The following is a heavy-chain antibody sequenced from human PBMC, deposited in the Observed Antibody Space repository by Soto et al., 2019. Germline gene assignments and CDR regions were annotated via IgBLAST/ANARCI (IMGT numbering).Heavy chain of an antibody. CDR2: INHSGST. Sequence: QVQLQQWGAGLLKPSETLSLTCAVYGGSFSGYYWSWIRQPPGKGLEWIGEINHSGSTNYNPALKSRVTISVDTSKNKFSLKLSSVTAADTAVYYCARGHFVGVWGIAARPFMDYWGQGTLVTVSS. V-gene: IGHV4-34*01. D-gene: IGHD6-6*01. CDR1: GGSFSGYY. J-gene: IGHJ4*02. CDR3: ARGHFVGVWGIAARPFMDY.